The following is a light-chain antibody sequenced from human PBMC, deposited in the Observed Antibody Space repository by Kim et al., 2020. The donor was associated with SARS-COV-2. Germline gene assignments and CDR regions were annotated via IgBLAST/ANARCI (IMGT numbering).Light chain of an antibody. V-gene: IGKV3-20*01. Sequence: SPGERATLSCRASQSINSRYLTWYQQKSGQAPRLLIYGASSRATYIPDRFSGSGSGTDFTLTISTLEPEDSAVYYCQQYGSSPFTFGQVTRLEIK. J-gene: IGKJ5*01. CDR1: QSINSRY. CDR3: QQYGSSPFT. CDR2: GAS.